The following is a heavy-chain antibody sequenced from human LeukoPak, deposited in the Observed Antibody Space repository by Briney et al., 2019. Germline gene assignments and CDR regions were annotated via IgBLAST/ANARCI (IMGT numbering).Heavy chain of an antibody. V-gene: IGHV4-59*11. J-gene: IGHJ2*01. CDR3: ARGGWYFAL. CDR1: GGSISSHC. CDR2: IYYNGNT. Sequence: SETLSLTCTVSGGSISSHCWSWIRQPPGKGLEWIGYIYYNGNTNYNPSLKSRLTISVDTSRKQFSLKLSSVTAADAAVYHCARGGWYFALWGRGTLVTVSS.